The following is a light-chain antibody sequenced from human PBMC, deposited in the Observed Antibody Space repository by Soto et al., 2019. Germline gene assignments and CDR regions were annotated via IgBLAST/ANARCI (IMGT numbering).Light chain of an antibody. J-gene: IGKJ1*01. CDR1: QSLLHRSGYTY. CDR3: MQSLQIPWT. V-gene: IGKV2-28*01. CDR2: LGS. Sequence: DIVMTQSPLSLPVIPGEPASISCRSSQSLLHRSGYTYLHWYLQKPGQSPHLLIYLGSNRASGVPDSFSGSGSGTDFTLKISRVEAEDVGVYYCMQSLQIPWTFGRGTKVEIK.